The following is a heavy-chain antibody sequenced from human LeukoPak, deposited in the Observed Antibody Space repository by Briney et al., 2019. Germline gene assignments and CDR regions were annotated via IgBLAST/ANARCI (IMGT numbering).Heavy chain of an antibody. CDR3: ARLRGDSRGAFDI. D-gene: IGHD3-22*01. V-gene: IGHV1-69*13. Sequence: ASVNVSCKASGGTFSSYAISWVRQAPGQGLEWMGGIIPIFGTANYAQKFQGRVTITADESTSTAYMELSSLRSEDTAVYYCARLRGDSRGAFDIWGQGTMVTVSS. CDR2: IIPIFGTA. CDR1: GGTFSSYA. J-gene: IGHJ3*02.